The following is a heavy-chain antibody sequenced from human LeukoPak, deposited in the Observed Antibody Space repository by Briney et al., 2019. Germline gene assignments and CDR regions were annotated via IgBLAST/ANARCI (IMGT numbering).Heavy chain of an antibody. J-gene: IGHJ4*02. CDR1: GYTFTDYY. CDR3: ARDNRKGLLWFGELSL. CDR2: INPNSGGK. Sequence: GASVKVSCKASGYTFTDYYMHWVRQAPAQGLEGMGWINPNSGGKNYAQKFQGRVTMTRDTSISTAYMELSRLRSDDTAVYSCARDNRKGLLWFGELSLWGQGTLVTVSS. V-gene: IGHV1-2*02. D-gene: IGHD3-10*01.